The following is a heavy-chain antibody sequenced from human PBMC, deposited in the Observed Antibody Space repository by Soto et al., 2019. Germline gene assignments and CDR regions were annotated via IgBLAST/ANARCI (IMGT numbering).Heavy chain of an antibody. CDR2: IYSSGRT. CDR1: GGSISSGDYY. J-gene: IGHJ3*02. V-gene: IGHV4-31*03. D-gene: IGHD3-22*01. CDR3: VRDYDYDTSRNDAFDI. Sequence: QVQLQESGPGLVKPSQTLSLTCTVSGGSISSGDYYWSWIRHHPGKGLEWIGYIYSSGRTYYNPTLRSRVTISADTSKSQFSLRLSSVTAADTAVYYCVRDYDYDTSRNDAFDIWGQGTMVTVSS.